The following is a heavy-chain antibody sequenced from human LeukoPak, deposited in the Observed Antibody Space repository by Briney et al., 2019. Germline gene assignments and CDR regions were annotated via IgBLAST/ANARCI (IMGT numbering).Heavy chain of an antibody. CDR3: AKSNGYGLVDI. J-gene: IGHJ3*02. CDR1: GGSFSGPY. V-gene: IGHV4-34*01. Sequence: SETLSLTCAVYGGSFSGPYWSWIRQPPGKGLEWIGEINHTGRTYYNPSLKSRVTISLDTSRNQFSLKLNSVTAADTAVYYCAKSNGYGLVDIWGQGTMVTVSS. D-gene: IGHD3-10*01. CDR2: INHTGRT.